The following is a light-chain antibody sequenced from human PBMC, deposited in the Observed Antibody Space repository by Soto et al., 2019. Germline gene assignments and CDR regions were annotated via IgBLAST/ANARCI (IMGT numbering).Light chain of an antibody. J-gene: IGKJ1*01. CDR3: QQYNNWSPWT. V-gene: IGKV3-15*01. CDR1: QSVSSN. Sequence: EIVMTQSPATLSVSPGERATLSCRASQSVSSNLAWYQQKPGQAPRLLIYGASTRSTGIPARFSGSGSGTESTPTISRVLSEDFAVYYCQQYNNWSPWTFGQGTKVEIK. CDR2: GAS.